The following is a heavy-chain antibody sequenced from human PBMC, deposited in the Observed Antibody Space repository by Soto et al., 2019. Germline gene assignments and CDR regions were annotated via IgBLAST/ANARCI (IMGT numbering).Heavy chain of an antibody. CDR3: AKEVIAARPYYFDY. Sequence: EVHLLESGGGLVQPGGSLRLSCAASGFTFSSYAVSWARQTPGKGLEWVSTLSASGAYTYYADSVKGRFTISRDNSKNTLYLQMRSLRAGDTATYFCAKEVIAARPYYFDYWGQGTMVTVSS. J-gene: IGHJ4*02. D-gene: IGHD6-6*01. CDR1: GFTFSSYA. V-gene: IGHV3-23*01. CDR2: LSASGAYT.